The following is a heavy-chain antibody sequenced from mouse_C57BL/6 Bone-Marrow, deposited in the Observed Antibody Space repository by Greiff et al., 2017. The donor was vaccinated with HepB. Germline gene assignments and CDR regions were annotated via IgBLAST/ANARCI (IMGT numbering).Heavy chain of an antibody. CDR2: IYPNNGGN. D-gene: IGHD1-1*01. J-gene: IGHJ2*01. Sequence: VQLQQSGPELVKPGASVKMSCKASGYTFTDYYMHWVKQSHGKSLEWIGYIYPNNGGNGYNQKFKGKATLTVDKSSSTAYMELRSLTSEDSAVYYCARGRKKITTVVSHFDYWGQGTTLTVSS. V-gene: IGHV1-34*01. CDR1: GYTFTDYY. CDR3: ARGRKKITTVVSHFDY.